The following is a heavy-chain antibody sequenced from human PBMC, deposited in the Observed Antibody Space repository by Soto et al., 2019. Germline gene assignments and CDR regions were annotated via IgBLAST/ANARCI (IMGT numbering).Heavy chain of an antibody. J-gene: IGHJ4*02. Sequence: SETLSLTLFVSGGSVSRGSYYWTGIRQPPGKGLEWIGYILDSGTTDYKPYIKSRVTMSVDTSKNQFSLNLRSVTAADTAVYYCARQRVLPAQYYFDSWGQGVVVTVSS. V-gene: IGHV4-61*01. D-gene: IGHD6-13*01. CDR3: ARQRVLPAQYYFDS. CDR1: GGSVSRGSYY. CDR2: ILDSGTT.